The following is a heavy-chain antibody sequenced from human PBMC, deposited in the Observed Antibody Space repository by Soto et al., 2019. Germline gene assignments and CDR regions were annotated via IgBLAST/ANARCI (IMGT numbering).Heavy chain of an antibody. D-gene: IGHD6-13*01. J-gene: IGHJ5*02. CDR3: ARDRIPIAAAGTSWFDP. CDR2: INHSGST. Sequence: ASETLSLTCAVYGGSFSGYYWGWIRQPPGKGLEWIGEINHSGSTNYNPSLKSRVTISVDTSKNQFSLKLSSVTAADTAVYYCARDRIPIAAAGTSWFDPWGQGTLVTVSS. CDR1: GGSFSGYY. V-gene: IGHV4-34*01.